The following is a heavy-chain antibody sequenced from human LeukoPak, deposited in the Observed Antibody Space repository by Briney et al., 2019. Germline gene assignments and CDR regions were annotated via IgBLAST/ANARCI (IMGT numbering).Heavy chain of an antibody. Sequence: GASVKVSCKASGYTFTGYYMHWVRQAPGQGLEWMGWINPNSGGTDYAQKFQGWVTMTRDTSISTAYMELSRLRSDDTAVYYCARESLVLRYFDWSRSDPPDGMDVGGKGTRVTVPS. J-gene: IGHJ6*04. V-gene: IGHV1-2*04. CDR3: ARESLVLRYFDWSRSDPPDGMDV. CDR2: INPNSGGT. CDR1: GYTFTGYY. D-gene: IGHD3-9*01.